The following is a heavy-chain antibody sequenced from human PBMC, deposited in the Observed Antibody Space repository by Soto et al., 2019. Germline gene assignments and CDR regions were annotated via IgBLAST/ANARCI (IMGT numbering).Heavy chain of an antibody. V-gene: IGHV4-31*03. CDR2: IYYSGST. CDR1: GGSISSGDYY. J-gene: IGHJ4*01. D-gene: IGHD3-22*01. CDR3: TTDSLFTMILVRFDF. Sequence: SETLSLTCTVSGGSISSGDYYWCWIRQHPGKGLEWIGYIYYSGSTYYNPSLKSRVTISVDTSKNQFSLKLSSVTAADTAMYYCTTDSLFTMILVRFDFWGHGTLVTVSS.